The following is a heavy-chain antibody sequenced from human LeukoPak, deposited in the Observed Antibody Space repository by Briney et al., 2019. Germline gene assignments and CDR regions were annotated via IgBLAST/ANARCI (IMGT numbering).Heavy chain of an antibody. CDR3: ARGHWGLDY. Sequence: PGGALRLSCAVSGFTFSDNYMTWIRQAPGKGLEWVSYISNTGTDRNYADSVKGRFTISMDNTKTSLYLQMNSLRVEDTAVFYYARGHWGLDYSGQGALVTVSS. CDR1: GFTFSDNY. D-gene: IGHD7-27*01. J-gene: IGHJ4*02. V-gene: IGHV3-11*01. CDR2: ISNTGTDR.